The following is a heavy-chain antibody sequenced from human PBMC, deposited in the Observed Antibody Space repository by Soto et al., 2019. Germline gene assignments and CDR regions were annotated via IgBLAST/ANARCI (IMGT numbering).Heavy chain of an antibody. CDR1: GFTFSDYY. Sequence: GGSLRLSCAASGFTFSDYYMSWIRQAPGKGLEWVSYISSSSSYTNYADSVKGRFTISRDNAKNSLYLQMNSLRAEDTAVYYCARGLLYHPGSLDYWGQGTLVTVSS. J-gene: IGHJ4*02. D-gene: IGHD2-8*01. CDR3: ARGLLYHPGSLDY. CDR2: ISSSSSYT. V-gene: IGHV3-11*06.